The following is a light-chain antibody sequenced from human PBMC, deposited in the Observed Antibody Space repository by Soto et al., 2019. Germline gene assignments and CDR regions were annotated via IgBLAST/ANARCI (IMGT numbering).Light chain of an antibody. Sequence: QSALTQPPSASGSPGQSVTISCTGTSSDVGGYNYVSWYQQHPGKAPKLMIYEVSKRPSGVPDRFSGSKSGNTASLTVSGLHAEDEADYYCSSYAGNNVVFGGGTKVTVL. V-gene: IGLV2-8*01. CDR3: SSYAGNNVV. CDR1: SSDVGGYNY. CDR2: EVS. J-gene: IGLJ2*01.